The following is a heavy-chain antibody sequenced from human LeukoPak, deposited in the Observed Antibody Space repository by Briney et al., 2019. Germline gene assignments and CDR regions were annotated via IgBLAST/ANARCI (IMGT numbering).Heavy chain of an antibody. D-gene: IGHD1-26*01. CDR1: GGTFSSYA. CDR2: IIPILGIA. Sequence: GASVKVSCKASGGTFSSYAISWLRQTPGQGLEWMGRIIPILGIANYAQKFQGRVTITADKSTSTAYMELSSLRSEDTAVYYCASIGNSGSCYYFDYWGQGTLVTVSS. CDR3: ASIGNSGSCYYFDY. V-gene: IGHV1-69*04. J-gene: IGHJ4*02.